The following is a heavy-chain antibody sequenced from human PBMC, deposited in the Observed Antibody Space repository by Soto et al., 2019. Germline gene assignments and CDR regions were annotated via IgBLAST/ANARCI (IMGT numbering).Heavy chain of an antibody. J-gene: IGHJ5*02. V-gene: IGHV3-21*01. CDR3: AKDPNYDFWSGYSGSGWFDP. Sequence: GGSLRLSCAASGFTFSSYSMNWVRQTPGKGLEWVSSISGSSSNMYYADSVKGRFTISRDNAKNSLYLQMNSLRAEDAAVYYCAKDPNYDFWSGYSGSGWFDPWGQGTLVTVSS. CDR2: ISGSSSNM. CDR1: GFTFSSYS. D-gene: IGHD3-3*01.